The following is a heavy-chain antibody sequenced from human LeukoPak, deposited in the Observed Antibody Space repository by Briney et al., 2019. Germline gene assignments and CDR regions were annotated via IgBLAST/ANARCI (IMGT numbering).Heavy chain of an antibody. J-gene: IGHJ4*02. V-gene: IGHV4-59*01. CDR1: GGSISSYY. D-gene: IGHD3-22*01. Sequence: SETLSLTCTVSGGSISSYYWSWIRQPPGQGLEWFGYIYYSGSTNYNPSLKRRVTISVDTSKNQFSLKLSSVTAADTAVYYCARAGGYYDSSGYYFYWGQGTLGTVSS. CDR2: IYYSGST. CDR3: ARAGGYYDSSGYYFY.